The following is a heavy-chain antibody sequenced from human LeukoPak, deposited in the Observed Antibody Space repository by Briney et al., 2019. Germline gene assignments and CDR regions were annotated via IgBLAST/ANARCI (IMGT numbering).Heavy chain of an antibody. CDR1: GDSITSGSCY. CDR2: IYFSGNT. Sequence: MSSESLSLTCTVSGDSITSGSCYWGWIRQPPGRGLEWIGSIYFSGNTYYNPSLKSRVTISVDRSKNQFSLKLSSVTAADTAVYYCAAELRSAFDIWGQGTMVTVSS. V-gene: IGHV4-39*07. CDR3: AAELRSAFDI. D-gene: IGHD1-7*01. J-gene: IGHJ3*02.